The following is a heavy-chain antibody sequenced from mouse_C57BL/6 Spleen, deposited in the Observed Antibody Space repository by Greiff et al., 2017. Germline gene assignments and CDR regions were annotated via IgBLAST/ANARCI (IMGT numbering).Heavy chain of an antibody. CDR2: IYPGDGDT. CDR1: GYAFSSSW. Sequence: VQLQESGPELVKPGASVKISCKASGYAFSSSWMNWVKQRPGKGLEWIGRIYPGDGDTNYNGKFKGKATLAADKSSSTAYMQLSSLTSEDSAVYVCARWSYGSLYYAMDYWGQGTSVTVSS. CDR3: ARWSYGSLYYAMDY. V-gene: IGHV1-82*01. J-gene: IGHJ4*01. D-gene: IGHD1-1*01.